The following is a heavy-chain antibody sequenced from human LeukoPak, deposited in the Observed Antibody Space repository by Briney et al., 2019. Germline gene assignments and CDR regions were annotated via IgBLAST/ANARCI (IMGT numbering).Heavy chain of an antibody. CDR2: FDPEHGET. V-gene: IGHV1-24*01. D-gene: IGHD5-12*01. CDR3: ATRSPHSGYDSFDY. Sequence: GASVKVSCKVSGYTLTELSIHWVRQAPGRGLEWMGGFDPEHGETIYAQMIQGRVTMTEDTSADTAYIELTSLTSEDTAVYYCATRSPHSGYDSFDYWGQGTLVTASS. J-gene: IGHJ4*02. CDR1: GYTLTELS.